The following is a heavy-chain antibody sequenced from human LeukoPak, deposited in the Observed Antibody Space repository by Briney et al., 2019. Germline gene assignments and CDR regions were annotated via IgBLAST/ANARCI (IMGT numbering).Heavy chain of an antibody. CDR3: ARDLSGCSGGSCYFDY. CDR1: GYTFTGYY. J-gene: IGHJ4*02. V-gene: IGHV1-2*02. D-gene: IGHD2-15*01. CDR2: INPNSGGT. Sequence: GASVKVSCKASGYTFTGYYMHWVRQAPGQGLEWMGWINPNSGGTNYAQKFQGRVTMTRDTSISTAYMELSRLRSDDTAVYYCARDLSGCSGGSCYFDYWGQGILVTVSS.